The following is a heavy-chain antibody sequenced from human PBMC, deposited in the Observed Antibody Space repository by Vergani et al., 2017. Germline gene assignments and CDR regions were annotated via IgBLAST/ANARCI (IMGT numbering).Heavy chain of an antibody. Sequence: EVQLVQSGAEVKKPGESLRISCKGSGYSFTSYWISWVRQMPGKGLEWIGRIDPSDSYTNYSPSFQGHVTISADKSISTAYLQWSSLKASDTAMYYCARVGWSYYDSSGYYYAPGGWFDPWGQGTLVTVSS. J-gene: IGHJ5*02. V-gene: IGHV5-10-1*03. CDR1: GYSFTSYW. CDR3: ARVGWSYYDSSGYYYAPGGWFDP. CDR2: IDPSDSYT. D-gene: IGHD3-22*01.